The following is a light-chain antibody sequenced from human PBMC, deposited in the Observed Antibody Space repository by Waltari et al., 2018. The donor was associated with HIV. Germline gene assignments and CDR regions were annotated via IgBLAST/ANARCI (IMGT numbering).Light chain of an antibody. CDR1: NSDIGAYNY. CDR3: SSYTSSSTPYV. Sequence: QSALTQPASVSGSPGQSITISCTGTNSDIGAYNYVSWYQQRPGTAPQLLIYEVSNRPSGVSHRFSGSKSGNTASLTISGLQAEDEADYYCSSYTSSSTPYVVGSGTKVTVL. J-gene: IGLJ1*01. CDR2: EVS. V-gene: IGLV2-14*01.